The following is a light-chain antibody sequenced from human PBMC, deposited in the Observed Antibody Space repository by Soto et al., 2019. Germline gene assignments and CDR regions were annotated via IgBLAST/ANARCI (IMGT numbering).Light chain of an antibody. CDR1: QNLGSS. CDR2: GGS. CDR3: HQGVSTPFT. Sequence: EVVMTQSPATLSASPGERVTLSCRASQNLGSSLAWYQQRPGQAPRLLLYGGSTRATGIPARFSGSGSGTEFTVTISSLQSEDFAVYYCHQGVSTPFTFGPGTKVAVK. V-gene: IGKV3-15*01. J-gene: IGKJ3*01.